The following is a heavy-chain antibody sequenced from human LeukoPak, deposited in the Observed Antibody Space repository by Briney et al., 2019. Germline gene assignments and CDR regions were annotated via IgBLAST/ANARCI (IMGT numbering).Heavy chain of an antibody. Sequence: GGSLRLSCAASGFTFSSYGMHWVRQPPGKGLEWVAVISYDGSNKYYADSVKGRFTISRDNSKNTLYLQMNSLRAEDTAVYYCAKDGRDYGDYVDYWGQGTLVTVSS. CDR1: GFTFSSYG. D-gene: IGHD4-17*01. CDR2: ISYDGSNK. V-gene: IGHV3-30*18. CDR3: AKDGRDYGDYVDY. J-gene: IGHJ4*02.